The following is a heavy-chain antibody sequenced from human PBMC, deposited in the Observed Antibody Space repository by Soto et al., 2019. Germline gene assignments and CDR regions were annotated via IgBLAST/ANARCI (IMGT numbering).Heavy chain of an antibody. CDR1: GFTFSSYS. CDR2: ISSSSSYI. CDR3: ARVGVSTPGAKYYYYGMDV. Sequence: EVQLVESGGGLVKPGGSLRLSCAASGFTFSSYSMNWVRQAPGKGLEWVSSISSSSSYIYYADSVKGRFTISRDNAKNSLYLQKNSLRAEDTAVYYCARVGVSTPGAKYYYYGMDVWGQGTTVTVSS. J-gene: IGHJ6*02. D-gene: IGHD3-16*01. V-gene: IGHV3-21*01.